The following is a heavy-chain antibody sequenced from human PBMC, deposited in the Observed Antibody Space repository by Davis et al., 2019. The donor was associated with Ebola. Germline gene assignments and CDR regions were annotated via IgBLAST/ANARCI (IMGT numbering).Heavy chain of an antibody. CDR3: ARRGFYYDSSGYHVGPFDY. Sequence: MPSETLSLTCTVSGGSISSYYWSWIRQPPGKGLEWIGYIYYSGSTNYNPSLKSRVTISVDTSKNQFSLKLSSVTAADTAVYYCARRGFYYDSSGYHVGPFDYWGQGTLVTVSS. CDR1: GGSISSYY. CDR2: IYYSGST. D-gene: IGHD3-22*01. J-gene: IGHJ4*02. V-gene: IGHV4-59*08.